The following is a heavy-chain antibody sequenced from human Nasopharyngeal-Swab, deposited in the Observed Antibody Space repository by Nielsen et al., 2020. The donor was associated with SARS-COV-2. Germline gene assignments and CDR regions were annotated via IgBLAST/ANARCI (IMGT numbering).Heavy chain of an antibody. J-gene: IGHJ6*03. CDR1: GFTFSTYG. CDR2: MSNDGKNI. Sequence: GGSLRLSCAASGFTFSTYGMHWVRQAPGKGLAWVAVMSNDGKNIYYADSVKGRFTISRDNSKNTLYLQMNSLRADDTAVYYCARDLRKYYYLDVWGKGTTFTVSS. CDR3: ARDLRKYYYLDV. V-gene: IGHV3-30*03.